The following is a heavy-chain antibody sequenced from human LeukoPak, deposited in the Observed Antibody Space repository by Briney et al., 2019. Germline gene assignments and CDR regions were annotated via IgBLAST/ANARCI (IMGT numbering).Heavy chain of an antibody. CDR3: AKGGAYYDILTGFGY. V-gene: IGHV3-23*01. Sequence: GGSLRLSCAASGFTFSSYGMSWVRQAPGKGLEWVSAISGSGGSTYYADSVKGRFTISRDNSKNTLYLQMNSLRAEDTAVYYCAKGGAYYDILTGFGYWGQGTLVTVSS. D-gene: IGHD3-9*01. CDR1: GFTFSSYG. J-gene: IGHJ4*02. CDR2: ISGSGGST.